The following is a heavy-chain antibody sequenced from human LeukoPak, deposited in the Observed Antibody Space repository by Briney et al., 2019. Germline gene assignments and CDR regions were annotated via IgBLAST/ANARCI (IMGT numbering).Heavy chain of an antibody. V-gene: IGHV5-10-1*01. CDR3: ARTPDCSGGNCYPDY. D-gene: IGHD2-15*01. CDR2: IDPSDSYT. Sequence: GESLRISCKGSGYSFTTYWISWVRQMPGKGLEWMGRIDPSDSYTNYSPSFQGHVTISADKSISTAYLQWSSLKASDTAMYYCARTPDCSGGNCYPDYWGQGTLVTVSS. CDR1: GYSFTTYW. J-gene: IGHJ4*02.